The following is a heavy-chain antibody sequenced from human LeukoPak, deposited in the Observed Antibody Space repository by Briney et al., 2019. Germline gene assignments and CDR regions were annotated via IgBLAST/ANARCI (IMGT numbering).Heavy chain of an antibody. J-gene: IGHJ3*02. CDR2: IYYSGST. CDR3: ATSSYDSSGYYYPNLDAFDI. CDR1: GGSISSSSYY. D-gene: IGHD3-22*01. Sequence: SETLSLTCTVSGGSISSSSYYWGWIRQPPGKGLEWIGSIYYSGSTYYNPSLKSRVTISVDTSKNQFSLKLSSVTAADTAVYYCATSSYDSSGYYYPNLDAFDIWGQGTMVTVSS. V-gene: IGHV4-39*01.